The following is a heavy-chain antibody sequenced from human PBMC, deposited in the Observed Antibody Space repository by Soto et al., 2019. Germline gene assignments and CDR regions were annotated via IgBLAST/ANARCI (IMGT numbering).Heavy chain of an antibody. Sequence: PGGSLRLSCAASGFTFSSYAMSWVRQAPGKGLEWVSDISASGGTTYYADSVKGRFTVSRDNSKSTLYLQMNSLRTEDTAVYYCAKGLREWLMDYWGQGTLVTVSS. CDR3: AKGLREWLMDY. CDR2: ISASGGTT. V-gene: IGHV3-23*01. D-gene: IGHD5-12*01. J-gene: IGHJ4*02. CDR1: GFTFSSYA.